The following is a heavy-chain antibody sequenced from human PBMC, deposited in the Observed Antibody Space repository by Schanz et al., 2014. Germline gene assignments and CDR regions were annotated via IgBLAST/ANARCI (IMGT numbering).Heavy chain of an antibody. V-gene: IGHV4-61*02. CDR3: ARDTTWRLDL. CDR1: GGSIRSGTYY. J-gene: IGHJ2*01. D-gene: IGHD1-1*01. Sequence: QVQLQESGPGLVKPSQTLSLTCTVSGGSIRSGTYYWSWIRQPPGKALEWFGRVFPNGITNYNPSLKRRFTISLDTSNNQFSLTLPSLTAADTAVYYCARDTTWRLDLWGRGTLVTVSS. CDR2: VFPNGIT.